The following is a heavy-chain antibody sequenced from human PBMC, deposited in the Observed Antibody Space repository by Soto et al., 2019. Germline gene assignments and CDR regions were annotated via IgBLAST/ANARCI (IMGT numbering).Heavy chain of an antibody. CDR1: GASISRGGSS. CDR3: ARGLAVRGSYGLDV. CDR2: IYHNGIT. J-gene: IGHJ6*02. V-gene: IGHV4-30-2*01. D-gene: IGHD3-10*01. Sequence: QLQLQESGPGLVKPSQTLSLTCAVSGASISRGGSSWSWIRQAPGTGLEWIGYIYHNGITNYNPSLKSRVTISVDKSQNQFSLSLNLVTAADTAVYYCARGLAVRGSYGLDVWGQGTTVTVSS.